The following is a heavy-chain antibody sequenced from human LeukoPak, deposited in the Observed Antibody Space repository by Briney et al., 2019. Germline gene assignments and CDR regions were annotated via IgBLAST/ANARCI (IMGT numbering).Heavy chain of an antibody. D-gene: IGHD5-12*01. CDR2: ISAYNGKT. CDR1: GYTFTSYG. V-gene: IGHV1-18*01. CDR3: ARHLYSGYDRGCNWFDP. J-gene: IGHJ5*02. Sequence: ASVKVSCKASGYTFTSYGISWVRQAPGQGLEWMGWISAYNGKTNYAQKFQGRVTITTDTSTSTAYMELRSLRSDDTAVYYCARHLYSGYDRGCNWFDPWGQGTLVTVSS.